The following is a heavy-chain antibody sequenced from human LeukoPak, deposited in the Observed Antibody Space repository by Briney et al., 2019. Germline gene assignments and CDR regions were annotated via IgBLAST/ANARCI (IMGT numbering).Heavy chain of an antibody. CDR2: IHPSGGST. V-gene: IGHV1-46*01. CDR1: GYTLTSYF. CDR3: AGGYNFGTGLEYVY. Sequence: ASVKVSCNASGYTLTSYFIHWVRQAPGQGLEWMGIIHPSGGSTSYAQKFQGRVTMTRDTSTSTVYMELSSLRSEDTAVYYCAGGYNFGTGLEYVYWGQGTLVTVSS. D-gene: IGHD5-24*01. J-gene: IGHJ4*02.